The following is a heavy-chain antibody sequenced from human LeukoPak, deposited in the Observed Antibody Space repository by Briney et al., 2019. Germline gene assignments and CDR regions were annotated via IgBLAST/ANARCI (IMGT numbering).Heavy chain of an antibody. CDR3: AKDLGSSGYFDY. V-gene: IGHV3-30*18. CDR1: GFTFSSYG. CDR2: ISYDGSNK. J-gene: IGHJ4*02. Sequence: GRSLRLSCAASGFTFSSYGMHWVRQAPGRGRGWVAVISYDGSNKYYADSVKGRFTISRDNSKNTLYLQMNSLRAEDTAVYYCAKDLGSSGYFDYWGQGTLVTVSS. D-gene: IGHD3-22*01.